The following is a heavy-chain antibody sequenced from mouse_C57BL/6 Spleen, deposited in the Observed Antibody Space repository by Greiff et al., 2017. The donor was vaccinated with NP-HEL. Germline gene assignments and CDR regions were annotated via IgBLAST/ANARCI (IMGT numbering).Heavy chain of an antibody. Sequence: DVMLVESGGGLVKPGGSLKLSCAASGFTFSDYGMHWVRQAPEKGLEWVAYISSGSSTIYYADTVKGRFTISRDNAKNTLFLQMTSLRSEDTAMYYCAKDGYSLRYAMDYWGQGTSVTVSS. J-gene: IGHJ4*01. CDR3: AKDGYSLRYAMDY. D-gene: IGHD2-3*01. CDR2: ISSGSSTI. CDR1: GFTFSDYG. V-gene: IGHV5-17*01.